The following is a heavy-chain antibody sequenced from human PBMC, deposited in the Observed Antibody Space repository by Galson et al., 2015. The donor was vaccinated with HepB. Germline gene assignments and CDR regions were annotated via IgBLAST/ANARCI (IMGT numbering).Heavy chain of an antibody. V-gene: IGHV7-4-1*02. CDR3: ARAGGGYCSSGICYFHS. Sequence: SVKVSCKASGYTFTDYAMNWVRQAPGQGLEWMGWINTDTGNPTYAQGFTGRFVFSLDTSVSTAYLQISSLEAEDTAVYYCARAGGGYCSSGICYFHSWGQGTLVTVSS. CDR2: INTDTGNP. J-gene: IGHJ4*02. CDR1: GYTFTDYA. D-gene: IGHD2-15*01.